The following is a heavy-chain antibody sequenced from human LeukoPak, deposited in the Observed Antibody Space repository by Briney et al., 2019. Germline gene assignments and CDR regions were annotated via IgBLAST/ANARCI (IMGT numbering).Heavy chain of an antibody. J-gene: IGHJ4*02. V-gene: IGHV1-46*01. Sequence: ASVKVSCKTSGYTFTSYAMHWVRQAPGHRLEWMGIINPSGGSTSYAQKFQGRVTMTRDTSTSTVYMELSSLRSEDTAVYYCARETIVGATVPDYWGQGTLVTVSS. CDR1: GYTFTSYA. CDR3: ARETIVGATVPDY. D-gene: IGHD1-26*01. CDR2: INPSGGST.